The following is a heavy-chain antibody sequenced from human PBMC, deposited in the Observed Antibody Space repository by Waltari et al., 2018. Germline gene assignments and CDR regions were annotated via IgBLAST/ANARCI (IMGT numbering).Heavy chain of an antibody. J-gene: IGHJ3*02. CDR3: TTDPITMIVVARRAFDI. D-gene: IGHD3-22*01. V-gene: IGHV1-69*01. Sequence: QVQLVQSGAEVKKPGSSVKVSCKASGGTFSSYAISWVRQAPGQGLEWMGGIIPIFGTANYAQKFQGRVTITADESTSTAYMELSSLRSEDTAVYYCTTDPITMIVVARRAFDIWGQGTMVTVSS. CDR1: GGTFSSYA. CDR2: IIPIFGTA.